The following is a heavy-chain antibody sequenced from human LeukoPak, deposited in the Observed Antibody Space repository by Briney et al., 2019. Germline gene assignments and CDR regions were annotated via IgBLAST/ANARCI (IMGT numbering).Heavy chain of an antibody. Sequence: GGSLSLSCAASGFTFRSYSMNWVRQAPGKGVEWVSYISSSSSTIYYADSVKGRFTISRDNAKNSLYLQMNSLRDEDTAVYYCARAAPYSSSFKYFQHWGQGTLVTVSS. D-gene: IGHD6-13*01. CDR1: GFTFRSYS. CDR2: ISSSSSTI. CDR3: ARAAPYSSSFKYFQH. V-gene: IGHV3-48*02. J-gene: IGHJ1*01.